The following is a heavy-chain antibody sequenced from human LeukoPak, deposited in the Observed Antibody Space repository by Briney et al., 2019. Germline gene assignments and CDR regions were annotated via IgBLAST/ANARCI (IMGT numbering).Heavy chain of an antibody. CDR2: ISSSSSYI. Sequence: GGSLRLSCAASGFTFSSYSMNWVRQAPGKGLEWDSSISSSSSYIYYADSVKGRFTISRDNAKNSLYLQMNSLRAEDTAVYYCARPEPDARDAFDIWGQGTMVTVSS. CDR1: GFTFSSYS. CDR3: ARPEPDARDAFDI. J-gene: IGHJ3*02. V-gene: IGHV3-21*01. D-gene: IGHD1-14*01.